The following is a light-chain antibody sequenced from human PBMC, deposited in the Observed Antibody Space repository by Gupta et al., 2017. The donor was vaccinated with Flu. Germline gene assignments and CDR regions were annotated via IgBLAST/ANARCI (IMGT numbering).Light chain of an antibody. CDR3: QQYNSYWS. V-gene: IGKV1-5*03. J-gene: IGKJ1*01. CDR2: KAS. Sequence: SPSTLSAAVGERVTITCRARRSGSRHLTWYQKKPGKAPTMLFYKASTVEDGVPSRCSASGSGTEFTLTISRLQPDDVATYCCQQYNSYWSFGQGTKVEIK. CDR1: RSGSRH.